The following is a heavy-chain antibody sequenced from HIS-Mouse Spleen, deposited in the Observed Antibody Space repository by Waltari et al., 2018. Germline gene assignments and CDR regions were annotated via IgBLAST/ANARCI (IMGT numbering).Heavy chain of an antibody. D-gene: IGHD7-27*01. CDR2: IYYSGST. CDR3: ATRNSYWGDGAFDI. Sequence: QVQLQESGPGLVKPYQTLSLTLTVSGRSISRGDDNGVLTRLPPGKGLAWIGYIYYSGSTYYNPPLKSRVTISVDTSKNQFSLKLSSVTAADTAVYYCATRNSYWGDGAFDIWGQGTMVTVSS. J-gene: IGHJ3*02. V-gene: IGHV4-30-4*01. CDR1: GRSISRGDDN.